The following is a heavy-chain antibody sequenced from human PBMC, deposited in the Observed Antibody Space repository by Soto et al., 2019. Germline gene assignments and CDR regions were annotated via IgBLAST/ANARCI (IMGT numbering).Heavy chain of an antibody. J-gene: IGHJ6*02. V-gene: IGHV3-30*18. CDR3: AKVKHLYYYGMDV. Sequence: GGSLRLSCAASGFTFSSYGMHWVRQAPGKGLEWVAVISYDGSNKYYADSVKGRFTISRDNSKNTLYLQMNSLRAEDTAVYYCAKVKHLYYYGMDVWGQGTTVTVSS. CDR1: GFTFSSYG. CDR2: ISYDGSNK.